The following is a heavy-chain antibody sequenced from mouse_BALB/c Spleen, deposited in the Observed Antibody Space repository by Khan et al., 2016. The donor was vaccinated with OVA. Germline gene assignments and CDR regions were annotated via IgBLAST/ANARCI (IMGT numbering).Heavy chain of an antibody. J-gene: IGHJ2*01. Sequence: VHVKQSGPELVRPGASVKISCTASGYSFTGYFMNWVMQSHGKSLEWIGRINPHIGETFYNQRFKDKATLTVDESSSTAHMELRRLASEDSAVYYCTRIYRSDFDYWGQGTTLTVSS. V-gene: IGHV1-20*02. CDR1: GYSFTGYF. CDR3: TRIYRSDFDY. CDR2: INPHIGET. D-gene: IGHD6-1*01.